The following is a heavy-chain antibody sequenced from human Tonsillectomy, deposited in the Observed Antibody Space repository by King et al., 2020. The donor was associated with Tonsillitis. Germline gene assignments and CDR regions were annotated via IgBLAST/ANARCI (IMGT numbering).Heavy chain of an antibody. CDR1: GFTFSSYA. CDR3: AKALLYYDILTGHPMSCGMDV. CDR2: ISGSGGST. D-gene: IGHD3-9*01. V-gene: IGHV3-23*04. J-gene: IGHJ6*02. Sequence: VQLVESGGGLVQPGGSLRLSCAASGFTFSSYAMSWVRQAPGKGLEWVSAISGSGGSTYYADSVKGRFTISRDNYKNTLYLQMNSLRAEDTAVYYCAKALLYYDILTGHPMSCGMDVWGQGTTVTVSS.